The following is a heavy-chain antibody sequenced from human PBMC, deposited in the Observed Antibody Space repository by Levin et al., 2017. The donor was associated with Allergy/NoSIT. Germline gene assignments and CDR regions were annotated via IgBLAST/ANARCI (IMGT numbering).Heavy chain of an antibody. CDR3: ARSPAAVAGTIPPYWYFDL. D-gene: IGHD6-19*01. CDR1: GGTFSSYA. Sequence: GASVKVSCKASGGTFSSYAISWVRQAPGQGLEWMGGIIPIFGTANYAQKFQGRVTITADESTSTAYMELSSLRSEDTAVYYCARSPAAVAGTIPPYWYFDLWGRGTLVTVSS. V-gene: IGHV1-69*13. CDR2: IIPIFGTA. J-gene: IGHJ2*01.